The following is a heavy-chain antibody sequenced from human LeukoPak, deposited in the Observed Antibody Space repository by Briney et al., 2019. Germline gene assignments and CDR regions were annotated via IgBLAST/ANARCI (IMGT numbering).Heavy chain of an antibody. V-gene: IGHV3-23*01. CDR3: AKDGPATVVPAVYYYYYYYMDV. CDR1: GFTFSSYA. J-gene: IGHJ6*03. D-gene: IGHD2-2*01. Sequence: GGSLRLSCAASGFTFSSYAMSWVRQAPGKGLEWVSAISGSGGSTYYADSVKGRFTISRDNSKNTLYLQMNSLRAEDTAVYYCAKDGPATVVPAVYYYYYYYMDVWGKGTTVTVSS. CDR2: ISGSGGST.